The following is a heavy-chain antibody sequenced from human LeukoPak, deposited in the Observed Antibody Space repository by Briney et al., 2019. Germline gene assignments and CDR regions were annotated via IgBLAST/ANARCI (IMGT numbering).Heavy chain of an antibody. CDR3: ARDIISEYSKSHSHFDP. D-gene: IGHD5-18*01. CDR2: IYYRGST. V-gene: IGHV4-59*11. Sequence: SETLSLTCTVSGGSLSSQYWSWIRQPPGKGLEWIGYIYYRGSTSYNPSLKSRVTISVDTSKNQFSLRLNSVTAADTAVYYCARDIISEYSKSHSHFDPWGQGTLVSVSS. CDR1: GGSLSSQY. J-gene: IGHJ5*02.